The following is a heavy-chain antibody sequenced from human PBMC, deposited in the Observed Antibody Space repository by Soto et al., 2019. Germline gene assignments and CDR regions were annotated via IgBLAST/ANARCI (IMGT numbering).Heavy chain of an antibody. CDR2: IDPSDSYT. CDR3: ARAPLEGVTYYYYGMDV. D-gene: IGHD3-16*02. CDR1: GYSFTSYW. J-gene: IGHJ6*02. Sequence: EVQLVQSGAEVKKPGESLRISCKGSGYSFTSYWISWVRQMPGKGLEWMGRIDPSDSYTNYSPSFQGHVTISADKSISTAYLQWSSLKASDTAMYYCARAPLEGVTYYYYGMDVWGQGTTVTVSS. V-gene: IGHV5-10-1*03.